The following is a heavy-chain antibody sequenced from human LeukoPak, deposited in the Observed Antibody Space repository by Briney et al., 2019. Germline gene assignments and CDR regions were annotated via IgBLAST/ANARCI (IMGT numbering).Heavy chain of an antibody. Sequence: SETLSLTCTVSGYSISSGYYWGWIRQPPGKGLEWIGSIYHSGSTYYNPSLKSRVTISVDTSKNQFSLKLSSVTAADTAVYYCARKPGENDDFDYWGQGTLVIVSS. CDR1: GYSISSGYY. CDR3: ARKPGENDDFDY. D-gene: IGHD7-27*01. J-gene: IGHJ4*02. CDR2: IYHSGST. V-gene: IGHV4-38-2*02.